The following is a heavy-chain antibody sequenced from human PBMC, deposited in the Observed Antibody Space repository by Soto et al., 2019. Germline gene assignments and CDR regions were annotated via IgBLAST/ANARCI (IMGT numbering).Heavy chain of an antibody. V-gene: IGHV3-23*01. CDR3: AKDDTAMVGHYYYYGMDV. CDR1: GFTFSSYA. D-gene: IGHD5-18*01. J-gene: IGHJ6*02. CDR2: ISGSGGST. Sequence: EVQLLESGGGLVQPGGSLRLSCAASGFTFSSYAMSWVRQAPGKGLEWVSAISGSGGSTYYADSVKGRFTISRDNSKNTLYLQMTSLRAEDTAVYYCAKDDTAMVGHYYYYGMDVWGQGTTVTVSS.